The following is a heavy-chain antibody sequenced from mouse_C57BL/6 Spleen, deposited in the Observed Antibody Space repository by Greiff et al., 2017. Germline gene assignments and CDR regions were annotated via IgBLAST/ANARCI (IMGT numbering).Heavy chain of an antibody. CDR2: IYPRSGNT. D-gene: IGHD2-2*01. J-gene: IGHJ4*01. V-gene: IGHV1-81*01. Sequence: QVQLKESGAELARPGASVKLSCKASGYTFTSYGISWVKQRTGQGLEWIGEIYPRSGNTYYNEKFKGKATLTVDKSSSTAYMELRSLTSEDSAVYYCARSGYDRSYYYAMDSWGQGTSVTVSS. CDR3: ARSGYDRSYYYAMDS. CDR1: GYTFTSYG.